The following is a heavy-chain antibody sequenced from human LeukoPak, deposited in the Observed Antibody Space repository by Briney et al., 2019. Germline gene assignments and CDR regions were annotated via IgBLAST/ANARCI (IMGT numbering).Heavy chain of an antibody. D-gene: IGHD3-10*01. CDR1: GFTFTKYW. V-gene: IGHV3-74*01. CDR2: INTDGSST. CDR3: AREGDGAGSYHDY. Sequence: GGSLRLSCAASGFTFTKYWMTWVRQAPGKGLVWVSRINTDGSSTTYADSVKGRFTISRDNAKNTLYLQMNSLRAEDTAVYYCAREGDGAGSYHDYWGQGTLVTVS. J-gene: IGHJ4*02.